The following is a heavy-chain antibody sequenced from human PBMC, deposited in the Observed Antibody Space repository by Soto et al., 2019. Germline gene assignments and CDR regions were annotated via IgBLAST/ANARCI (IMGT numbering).Heavy chain of an antibody. CDR3: ARDWSAGSCYAEPFDP. CDR2: ISASNGNT. Sequence: ALVKVSCKASGYTFTSYGLSWVRQAPGQGLEWMGWISASNGNTNYAQKLQGRGTMTTDTSTSTAYMELRSLRSDDTAVYYCARDWSAGSCYAEPFDPWGQGTPV. J-gene: IGHJ5*02. V-gene: IGHV1-18*01. D-gene: IGHD2-15*01. CDR1: GYTFTSYG.